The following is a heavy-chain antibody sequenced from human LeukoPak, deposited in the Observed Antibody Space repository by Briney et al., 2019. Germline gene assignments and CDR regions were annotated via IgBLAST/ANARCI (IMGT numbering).Heavy chain of an antibody. CDR3: ARARKSNWSRKYNWFDP. CDR1: VGSYSGYY. Sequence: SETLSLTCAVYVGSYSGYYWSAIRPPPGRGGEWIGEINHSGSTKYNPSLKRRVTISVDTSKNQISLKLSSVTAADTTVYYCARARKSNWSRKYNWFDPWGQGTLVTVSS. CDR2: INHSGST. V-gene: IGHV4-34*01. D-gene: IGHD1-1*01. J-gene: IGHJ5*02.